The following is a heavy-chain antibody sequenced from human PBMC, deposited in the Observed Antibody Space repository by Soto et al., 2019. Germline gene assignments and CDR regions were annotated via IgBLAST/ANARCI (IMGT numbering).Heavy chain of an antibody. V-gene: IGHV3-23*01. CDR3: AKGGKAAAKTYFDY. CDR2: ISGSGGST. J-gene: IGHJ4*02. Sequence: PGRSMRLSCAAAGFTISSYAMSCVRQAPGKGLEWVSAISGSGGSTYYADSVKGRFTISRDNSKNTLYLQMNSLRAEDTAVYYCAKGGKAAAKTYFDYWGQGTLVPVPQ. CDR1: GFTISSYA. D-gene: IGHD6-13*01.